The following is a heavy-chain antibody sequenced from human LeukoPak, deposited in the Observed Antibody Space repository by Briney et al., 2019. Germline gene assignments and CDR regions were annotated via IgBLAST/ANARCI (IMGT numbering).Heavy chain of an antibody. CDR3: ARDRGRMAARIFVY. Sequence: ASVTVSFTSSGYTFTIYGIGWLRQPPAQGLELLGYIHHSNGNTKNSQKFRGRVKKTTDTSTSKAYLEVRTLRSDDTAVYYCARDRGRMAARIFVYWGQGTGVIVSA. J-gene: IGHJ4*02. D-gene: IGHD6-6*01. CDR2: IHHSNGNT. CDR1: GYTFTIYG. V-gene: IGHV1-18*01.